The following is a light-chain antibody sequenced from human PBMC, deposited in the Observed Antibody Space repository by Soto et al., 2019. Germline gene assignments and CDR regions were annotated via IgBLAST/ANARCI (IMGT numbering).Light chain of an antibody. V-gene: IGLV2-14*01. CDR2: DVS. J-gene: IGLJ2*01. CDR1: SSDVGGYNS. CDR3: SSYTSSSSVV. Sequence: QSVLTQPASVSGSPGQSITISCTGTSSDVGGYNSVSWYQQHPGKAPKLMIYDVSNRPSGVSNRFSGSKSGNTASLTISWLPAEDEADYYCSSYTSSSSVVFGGGTKLTVL.